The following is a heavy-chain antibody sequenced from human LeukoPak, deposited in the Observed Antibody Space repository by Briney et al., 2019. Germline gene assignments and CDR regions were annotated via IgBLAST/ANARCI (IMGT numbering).Heavy chain of an antibody. J-gene: IGHJ5*02. V-gene: IGHV1-18*01. CDR2: ISGHNGNT. Sequence: ASVKVSCKPSGYTFTSYGISWVRQAPGQGPEWMGWISGHNGNTKYAQKFSDRVTISIDTYTSTAYMELRSQNSDDPAGDYCARVSRSASWSGFVIWGQESLGTVSS. CDR3: ARVSRSASWSGFVI. CDR1: GYTFTSYG. D-gene: IGHD6-13*01.